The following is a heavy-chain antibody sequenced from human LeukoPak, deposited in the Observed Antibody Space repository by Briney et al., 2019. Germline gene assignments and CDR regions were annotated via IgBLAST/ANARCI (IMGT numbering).Heavy chain of an antibody. J-gene: IGHJ5*02. CDR2: IYHSGST. CDR3: AREGPRLSQSRFDP. V-gene: IGHV4-38-2*02. Sequence: PSETLSLTCTVSGYSISSGYYWGWIRRPPGKGLEWIGSIYHSGSTYYNPSLKSRVTISVDTSKNQFSLKLSSVTAADTAVYYCAREGPRLSQSRFDPWGQGTLVTVSS. CDR1: GYSISSGYY.